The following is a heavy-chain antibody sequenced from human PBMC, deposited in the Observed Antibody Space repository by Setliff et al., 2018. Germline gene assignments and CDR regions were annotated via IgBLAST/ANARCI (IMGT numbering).Heavy chain of an antibody. Sequence: ASVKVSCKASGYTFTSYGISWVRQAPGQGLEWMGIIDPSGDYTNYAQKFQGRVTMTRDTSTTTVYMELSSLRSEDTAVYYCARGYYDSYARYYVVGDYWGQGTPVTAPQ. CDR3: ARGYYDSYARYYVVGDY. D-gene: IGHD3-22*01. V-gene: IGHV1-46*01. CDR1: GYTFTSYG. J-gene: IGHJ4*02. CDR2: IDPSGDYT.